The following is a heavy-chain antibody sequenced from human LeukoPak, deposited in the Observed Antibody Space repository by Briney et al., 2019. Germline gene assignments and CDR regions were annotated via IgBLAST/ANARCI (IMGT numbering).Heavy chain of an antibody. CDR2: ISYDGSNK. D-gene: IGHD6-13*01. J-gene: IGHJ4*02. CDR3: AKTYGRQQLVAPFDY. CDR1: GFTFSSYA. Sequence: GGSLRLSCAASGFTFSSYAMHWVRQAPGKGLEWVAFISYDGSNKYYTDSVKGRFTISRDNAKNTLYLQMNSLRAEDTAVYYCAKTYGRQQLVAPFDYWGQGTLVTVSS. V-gene: IGHV3-30*04.